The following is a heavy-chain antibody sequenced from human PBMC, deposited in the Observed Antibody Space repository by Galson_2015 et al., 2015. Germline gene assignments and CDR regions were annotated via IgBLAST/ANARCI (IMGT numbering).Heavy chain of an antibody. V-gene: IGHV5-51*01. J-gene: IGHJ5*02. CDR1: GYNFDTYW. CDR2: IYPDDSDT. CDR3: ASLRGADPLGFDP. D-gene: IGHD1-26*01. Sequence: QSGAEVKKPGESLTISCKGSGYNFDTYWIGWVRQMPGKGLEWMGIIYPDDSDTRYSPSFQGQVTISADKSINTAYLQWSSLKASDTAMYYCASLRGADPLGFDPWGQGTLVTVSS.